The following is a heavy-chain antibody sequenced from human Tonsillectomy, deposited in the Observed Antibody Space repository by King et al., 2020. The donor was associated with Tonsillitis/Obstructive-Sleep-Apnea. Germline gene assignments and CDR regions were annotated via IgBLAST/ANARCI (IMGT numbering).Heavy chain of an antibody. J-gene: IGHJ3*02. Sequence: VQLVESGGGLVQPGGSLRLSCSASGFTLSSHAMHWVRQAPGKGLEYVSAISSNGGSTYYADSVKGRFTISSDNSKNTLYLQMSSLRAEDTAVYYCEKARSAYSSGWGHYDAFDIWGQGTMVTVSS. D-gene: IGHD6-19*01. V-gene: IGHV3-64D*06. CDR3: EKARSAYSSGWGHYDAFDI. CDR1: GFTLSSHA. CDR2: ISSNGGST.